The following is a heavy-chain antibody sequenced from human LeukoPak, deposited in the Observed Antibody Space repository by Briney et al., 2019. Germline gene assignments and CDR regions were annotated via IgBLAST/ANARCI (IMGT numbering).Heavy chain of an antibody. CDR2: IYYSGNT. V-gene: IGHV4-39*01. CDR1: GVSISSSNSY. Sequence: SETLSLTCTVSGVSISSSNSYWGWIRQPPGKGLEWIGSIYYSGNTFYNASLKSQVSISIGTSKNQFSLRLTSVTAADTAVYYCARQTGSGLFILPGGQGTLVTVSS. J-gene: IGHJ4*02. D-gene: IGHD3/OR15-3a*01. CDR3: ARQTGSGLFILP.